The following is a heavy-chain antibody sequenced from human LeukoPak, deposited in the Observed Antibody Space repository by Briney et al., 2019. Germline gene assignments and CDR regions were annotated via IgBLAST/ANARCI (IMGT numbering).Heavy chain of an antibody. CDR2: INPNSGGT. CDR3: ARWQWLENNWFDP. J-gene: IGHJ5*02. CDR1: GYTFTGYY. Sequence: ASVKVSCKASGYTFTGYYMHWVRQAPGQGLEWMGWINPNSGGTNYAQKFQGRVTMTRDTSISTAYMELSGLRSDDTAVYYCARWQWLENNWFDPWGQGTLVTVSS. V-gene: IGHV1-2*02. D-gene: IGHD6-19*01.